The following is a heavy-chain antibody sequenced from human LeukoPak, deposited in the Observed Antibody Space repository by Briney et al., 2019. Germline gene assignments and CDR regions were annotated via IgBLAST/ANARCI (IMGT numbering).Heavy chain of an antibody. V-gene: IGHV1-2*02. CDR3: AVAPGDY. CDR1: GYTFTGYY. Sequence: ASVRASCKASGYTFTGYYMHWVRQAPGQGLEWMGWINPNTGDTRYAQKFQGRVTLTRDTSITTVYMELSRLTSDDTAIFYCAVAPGDYWGQGTLVTVSS. D-gene: IGHD2-21*01. CDR2: INPNTGDT. J-gene: IGHJ4*02.